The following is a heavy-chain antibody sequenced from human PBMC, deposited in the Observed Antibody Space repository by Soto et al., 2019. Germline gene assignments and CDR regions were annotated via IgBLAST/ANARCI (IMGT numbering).Heavy chain of an antibody. D-gene: IGHD4-17*01. CDR1: GGSISSYY. CDR2: IYYSGST. J-gene: IGHJ4*02. CDR3: GRENGIHGDYVTLAY. V-gene: IGHV4-59*01. Sequence: SSETLSLTCTVSGGSISSYYWSWIRQPPGKGLEWIGYIYYSGSTNYNPSLKSRVTISVDTSKNQFSLKLSSVTAADTAVYYCGRENGIHGDYVTLAYWGQGTLVPVSS.